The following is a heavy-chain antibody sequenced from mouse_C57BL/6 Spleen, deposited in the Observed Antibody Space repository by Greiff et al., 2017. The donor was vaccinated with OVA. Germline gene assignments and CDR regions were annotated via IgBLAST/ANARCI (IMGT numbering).Heavy chain of an antibody. CDR1: GYTFTSYW. Sequence: VQLQQPGAELVKPGASVKMSCKASGYTFTSYWITWVKQRPGQGLEWIGDIYPGSGSTNYNEKFKSKATLTVDTSSSTAYMQLSSLTSEDSAVYYCARSGDGLYDAMDYWGQGTSVTVSS. J-gene: IGHJ4*01. D-gene: IGHD2-3*01. CDR3: ARSGDGLYDAMDY. CDR2: IYPGSGST. V-gene: IGHV1-55*01.